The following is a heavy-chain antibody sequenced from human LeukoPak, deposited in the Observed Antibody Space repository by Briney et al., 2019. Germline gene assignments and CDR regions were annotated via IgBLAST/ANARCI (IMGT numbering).Heavy chain of an antibody. V-gene: IGHV3-30*18. Sequence: GRSLRLSCAASGFTFSSYGMRWVRQAPGKGLEWVVVISYDGSNKYYADSVKGRFTISRDNSKNTLYLQMNSLRAEDTAVYYCAKEYGYSGYVAYWGQGTLVTVSS. CDR2: ISYDGSNK. D-gene: IGHD5-12*01. J-gene: IGHJ4*02. CDR1: GFTFSSYG. CDR3: AKEYGYSGYVAY.